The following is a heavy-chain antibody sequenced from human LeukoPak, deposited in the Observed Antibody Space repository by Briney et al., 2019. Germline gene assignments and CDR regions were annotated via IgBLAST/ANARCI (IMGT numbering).Heavy chain of an antibody. V-gene: IGHV1-46*01. J-gene: IGHJ3*02. D-gene: IGHD3-3*01. CDR2: VNPSGGST. Sequence: ASVKVSCKASGYTFTSYYMHWVRQAPGQGLEWMGIVNPSGGSTSYAQKFQGRVTMTRDTSTSTVYMELSSLRSEDTAVYYCARDHRGRFLEWLSDIWGQGTMVTVSS. CDR3: ARDHRGRFLEWLSDI. CDR1: GYTFTSYY.